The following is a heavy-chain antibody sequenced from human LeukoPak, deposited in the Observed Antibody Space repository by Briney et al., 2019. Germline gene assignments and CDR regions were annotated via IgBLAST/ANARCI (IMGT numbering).Heavy chain of an antibody. CDR3: ARSSMVRGVIITYYFDY. Sequence: SETLSLTCPVSGGSISSYYWSWIRQPAGKGLEWIGRIYTSGSTNYNPSLKSRVTMSVDTSKNQFSLKLSSVTAADTAVYYCARSSMVRGVIITYYFDYWGQGTLVTVSS. V-gene: IGHV4-4*07. D-gene: IGHD3-10*01. J-gene: IGHJ4*02. CDR2: IYTSGST. CDR1: GGSISSYY.